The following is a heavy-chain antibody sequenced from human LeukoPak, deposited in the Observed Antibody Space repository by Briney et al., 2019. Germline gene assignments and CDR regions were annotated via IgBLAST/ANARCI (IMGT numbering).Heavy chain of an antibody. CDR1: GYTFTSYA. CDR3: ARSDSSGWQKDENFDY. Sequence: ASVKVSCKAPGYTFTSYAMHWVRQAPGQRLEWMGWINAGNGNTKYSQKFQGRVTITRDTSASTAYMELSSLRSEDTAVYYCARSDSSGWQKDENFDYWGQGTLVTVSS. V-gene: IGHV1-3*01. CDR2: INAGNGNT. D-gene: IGHD6-19*01. J-gene: IGHJ4*02.